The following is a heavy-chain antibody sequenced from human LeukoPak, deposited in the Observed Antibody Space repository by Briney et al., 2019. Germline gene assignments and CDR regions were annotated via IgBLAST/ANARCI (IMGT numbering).Heavy chain of an antibody. V-gene: IGHV5-51*01. CDR2: IYPGDSDA. D-gene: IGHD4-11*01. Sequence: GESLKISCKGSGYIFTSYWIGWVRQMPGKGLEWMGIIYPGDSDARYGPSFQGQVTISADKSISTAYLQWSSLKASDTAIYYCARRVYSNYWYFDLWGRGTLVTVSS. CDR1: GYIFTSYW. CDR3: ARRVYSNYWYFDL. J-gene: IGHJ2*01.